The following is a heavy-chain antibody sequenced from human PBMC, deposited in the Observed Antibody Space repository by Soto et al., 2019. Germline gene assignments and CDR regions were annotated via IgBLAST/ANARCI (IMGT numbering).Heavy chain of an antibody. J-gene: IGHJ3*02. D-gene: IGHD3-10*02. CDR3: AKHMSGDPNDTFDI. CDR2: ISFDGINK. V-gene: IGHV3-30*18. CDR1: GFTFSNYG. Sequence: GGSLRLSCAASGFTFSNYGMHWVRQAPGKGLEWVAVISFDGINKYYADPVKGRFTISRDNSKNALYLQMNSLRAEDTAFYYYAKHMSGDPNDTFDIWGQGTMVTVSS.